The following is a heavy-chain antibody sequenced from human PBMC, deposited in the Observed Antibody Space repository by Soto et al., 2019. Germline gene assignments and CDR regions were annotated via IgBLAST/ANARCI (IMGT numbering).Heavy chain of an antibody. V-gene: IGHV1-8*01. J-gene: IGHJ3*02. Sequence: ASVKVSCKASGYTFTSYDINWVRQATGQGLEWMGWMNPNSGNTGYAQKFQGRVTMTRNTSISTAYMELSSLRSEDTAVYYCATLNGDYRYIAFDIWGQGTMVTVSS. CDR1: GYTFTSYD. CDR2: MNPNSGNT. CDR3: ATLNGDYRYIAFDI. D-gene: IGHD4-17*01.